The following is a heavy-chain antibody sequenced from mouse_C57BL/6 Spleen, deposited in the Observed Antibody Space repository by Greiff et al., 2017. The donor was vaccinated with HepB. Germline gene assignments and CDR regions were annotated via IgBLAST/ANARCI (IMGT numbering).Heavy chain of an antibody. CDR1: GYTFTSYW. V-gene: IGHV1-72*01. J-gene: IGHJ3*01. CDR2: IYPNSGGT. CDR3: ARCWGDGCGGAGFAY. D-gene: IGHD2-3*01. Sequence: QVQLQQPGAELVKPGASVKLSCKASGYTFTSYWMHWVKQRPGRGLKWIGRIYPNSGGTKYNEKFKSKATLTVDKPSSTAYMQVSSLTSADSAVYDCARCWGDGCGGAGFAYWGQGTLVTVSA.